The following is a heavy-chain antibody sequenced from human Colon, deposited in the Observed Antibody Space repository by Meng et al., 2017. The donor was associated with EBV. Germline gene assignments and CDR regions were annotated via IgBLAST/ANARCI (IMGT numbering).Heavy chain of an antibody. Sequence: QVEVRVLGPGMLGPWGTLSLTCAGSGATISSNNWGSWVRQPPGKGLEWIGEIYHGGNTNYNPSLKSRVTISVDRSNDQFSLSLSSVTAADTAVYYCARGNAYNAPSFDYWGQGTLVTVSS. CDR2: IYHGGNT. CDR1: GATISSNNW. D-gene: IGHD5-24*01. J-gene: IGHJ4*02. V-gene: IGHV4-4*02. CDR3: ARGNAYNAPSFDY.